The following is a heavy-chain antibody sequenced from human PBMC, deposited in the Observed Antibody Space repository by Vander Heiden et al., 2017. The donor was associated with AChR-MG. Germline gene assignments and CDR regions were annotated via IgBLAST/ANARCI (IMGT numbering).Heavy chain of an antibody. CDR1: GGSLSSGGYY. CDR2: IYHSGST. V-gene: IGHV4-31*03. Sequence: QVQLQESGPGLVKPSQTLSLTCTVSGGSLSSGGYYWSWIRQHPGKGLEWIGYIYHSGSTYYNPSLKSRVTISVDTSKNQFSLKLSSVTAADTAVYYCARGVSVVLSEPDAFDIWGQGTMVTVSS. CDR3: ARGVSVVLSEPDAFDI. D-gene: IGHD3-16*01. J-gene: IGHJ3*02.